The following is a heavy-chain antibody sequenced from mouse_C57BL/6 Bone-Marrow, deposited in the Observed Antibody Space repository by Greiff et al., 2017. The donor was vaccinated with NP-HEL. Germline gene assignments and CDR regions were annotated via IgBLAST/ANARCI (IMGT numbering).Heavy chain of an antibody. D-gene: IGHD2-1*01. J-gene: IGHJ1*03. CDR3: ARRDGNYWYFDV. CDR1: GYTFTSYG. V-gene: IGHV1-81*01. CDR2: IYPRSGNT. Sequence: VQLQQSGAELARPGASVKLSCKASGYTFTSYGISWVKQRTGQGLEWIGEIYPRSGNTYYNEKFKGKATLTADKSSSTAYMELRSLTSEDSAVYFCARRDGNYWYFDVWGTGTTVTVSS.